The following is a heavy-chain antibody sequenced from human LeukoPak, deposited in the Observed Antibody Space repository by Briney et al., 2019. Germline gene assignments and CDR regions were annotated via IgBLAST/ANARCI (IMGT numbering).Heavy chain of an antibody. CDR3: AKDLPPGTVGFGY. Sequence: PGGSLRLSCAASGFTFSTSAMSWVRQAPGKGLEWVSAISGSGGRTYYADSVRGRFTISRDNSKNTLYLVMNSLRAEDTAVYSCAKDLPPGTVGFGYWGQGTLGTVSS. J-gene: IGHJ4*02. D-gene: IGHD1-7*01. CDR1: GFTFSTSA. V-gene: IGHV3-23*01. CDR2: ISGSGGRT.